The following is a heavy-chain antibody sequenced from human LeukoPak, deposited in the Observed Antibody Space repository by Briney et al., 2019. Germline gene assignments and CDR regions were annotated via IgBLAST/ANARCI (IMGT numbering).Heavy chain of an antibody. CDR1: GFTFSSYA. J-gene: IGHJ4*02. Sequence: GRSLRLSCAAPGFTFSSYAMHWVRQAPGKGLEWVAVISYDGSNKYYADSVKGRFTISRDNSKNTLYLQMNSLRAEDTAVYYCARGLLRRRGGSCQIDYWGQGTLVTVSS. V-gene: IGHV3-30*04. CDR3: ARGLLRRRGGSCQIDY. D-gene: IGHD2-15*01. CDR2: ISYDGSNK.